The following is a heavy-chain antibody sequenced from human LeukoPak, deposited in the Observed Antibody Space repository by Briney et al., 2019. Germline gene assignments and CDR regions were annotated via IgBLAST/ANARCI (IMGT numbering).Heavy chain of an antibody. J-gene: IGHJ4*02. CDR2: ISGSGDST. CDR1: GFTFSTYA. V-gene: IGHV3-23*01. Sequence: GGYLRLSCAASGFTFSTYAVTWVRQAPGKGLEWVSTISGSGDSTYYADSVKGRFTISRDNSKDTLYLQMSSVGVDDTAVYYCARDRGRYYDSRGFYWGYYFDSWGQGILVTVST. CDR3: ARDRGRYYDSRGFYWGYYFDS. D-gene: IGHD3-22*01.